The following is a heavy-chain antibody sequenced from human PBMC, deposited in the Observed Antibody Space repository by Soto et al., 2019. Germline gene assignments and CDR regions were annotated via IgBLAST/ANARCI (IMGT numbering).Heavy chain of an antibody. CDR3: ARNFYEDVAYPTDAFDL. CDR2: IFYSGTT. CDR1: GGSISSGYYY. D-gene: IGHD3-16*01. Sequence: QVQLQESGPGLVKPSQTLSLTCTVSGGSISSGYYYWNWIRQPPGKGLEWLGYIFYSGTTQYNPSLTSRVTISADTSKNHFTLELTSVTAADTAVYYCARNFYEDVAYPTDAFDLWGQGTLITVSS. V-gene: IGHV4-30-4*01. J-gene: IGHJ3*01.